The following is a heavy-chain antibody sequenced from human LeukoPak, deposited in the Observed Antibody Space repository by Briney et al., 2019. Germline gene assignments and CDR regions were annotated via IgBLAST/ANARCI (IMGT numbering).Heavy chain of an antibody. Sequence: SVKVSCKASGGTFSSYAISWVRQAPGQGLEWMGGIIPIFGTANYAQKFQGRVTITTDESTSTAYMELRSLRSDDTAVYYCARVDDFWSGFRTGDWGQGTLVTVSS. V-gene: IGHV1-69*05. J-gene: IGHJ4*02. CDR2: IIPIFGTA. D-gene: IGHD3-3*01. CDR1: GGTFSSYA. CDR3: ARVDDFWSGFRTGD.